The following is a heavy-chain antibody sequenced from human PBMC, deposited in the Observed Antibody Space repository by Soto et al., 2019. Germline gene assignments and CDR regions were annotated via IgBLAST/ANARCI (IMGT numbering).Heavy chain of an antibody. V-gene: IGHV3-30*04. CDR3: ARGTSGYEFLLDY. D-gene: IGHD5-12*01. J-gene: IGHJ4*02. Sequence: GGSLRLSCGVSGFSFSSYAMHWVRQAPGKGLEWLAIISYDGENKNYADSVKGRFTISSDNSKNTLYLQMNSLRAEDTAVYYCARGTSGYEFLLDYWGQGTLVTVSS. CDR1: GFSFSSYA. CDR2: ISYDGENK.